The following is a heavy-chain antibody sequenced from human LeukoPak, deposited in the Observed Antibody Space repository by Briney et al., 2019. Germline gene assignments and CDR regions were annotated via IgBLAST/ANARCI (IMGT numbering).Heavy chain of an antibody. Sequence: PGGSLRLSCAASGFTFSNYWMHWVRQVPGKGLVWVSRINDDGSATFYADSVKGRFTISRDNSKNTLYLQMNSLRAGDTAVYYCAKPHFDDWGQGTLVTVSS. V-gene: IGHV3-74*01. J-gene: IGHJ4*02. CDR3: AKPHFDD. CDR2: INDDGSAT. CDR1: GFTFSNYW.